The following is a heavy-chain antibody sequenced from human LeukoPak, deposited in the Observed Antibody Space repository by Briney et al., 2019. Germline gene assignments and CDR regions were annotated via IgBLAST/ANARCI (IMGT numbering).Heavy chain of an antibody. CDR1: GFTFNNYA. D-gene: IGHD3-10*01. CDR3: VRDPRFSENFDY. Sequence: PGGSLRLSCVASGFTFNNYAMQWVRQAPGKGLEWVAVISYDGSNKYYADSVKGRFTISRDNAKNTLYLQMNSLRAEDTAVYYCVRDPRFSENFDYWGQGTLVTVSS. CDR2: ISYDGSNK. V-gene: IGHV3-30-3*01. J-gene: IGHJ4*02.